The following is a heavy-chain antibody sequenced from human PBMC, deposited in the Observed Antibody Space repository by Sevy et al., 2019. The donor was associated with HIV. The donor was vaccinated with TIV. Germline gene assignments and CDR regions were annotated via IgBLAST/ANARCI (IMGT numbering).Heavy chain of an antibody. CDR3: ARSGGYYNGAFDY. V-gene: IGHV1-2*06. J-gene: IGHJ4*02. D-gene: IGHD3-10*01. CDR1: GYTFTSYF. Sequence: ASVKVSCKTSGYTFTSYFMHWVRLAPGLGPEWMGRINPNSGDPNYAQKFEDRVTMTRDTSISTAYMELSSLRADDTAVYYCARSGGYYNGAFDYWGQGTLVTVSS. CDR2: INPNSGDP.